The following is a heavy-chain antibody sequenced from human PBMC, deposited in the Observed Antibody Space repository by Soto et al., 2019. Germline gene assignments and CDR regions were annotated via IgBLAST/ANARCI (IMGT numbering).Heavy chain of an antibody. J-gene: IGHJ4*02. V-gene: IGHV3-23*01. CDR2: ISGSGGST. CDR3: AKDSRIMITFGGVIVNGCDLDY. CDR1: GFTFSSYA. Sequence: EVQLLESGGGLVQPGGSLRLSCAASGFTFSSYAMSWVRQAPGKGLEWVSAISGSGGSTYYADSVKGRFTISRDNSKNTLYLQMNSLRVDDTAVYYCAKDSRIMITFGGVIVNGCDLDYWGQGTLVTVSS. D-gene: IGHD3-16*02.